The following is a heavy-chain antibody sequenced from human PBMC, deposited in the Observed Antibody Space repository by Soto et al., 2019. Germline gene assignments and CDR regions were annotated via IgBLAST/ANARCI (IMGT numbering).Heavy chain of an antibody. V-gene: IGHV3-23*01. D-gene: IGHD3-10*01. CDR2: ISGSGGST. Sequence: SGGSLRLSCAASGFTFSSYAMSWVRQAPGKGLEWVSAISGSGGSTYYADSVKGRFTISRDSSKNTLYLQMNSLRAEDTAVYYCANLYTSPMATSAFDIWGQGTMVTVSS. CDR3: ANLYTSPMATSAFDI. CDR1: GFTFSSYA. J-gene: IGHJ3*02.